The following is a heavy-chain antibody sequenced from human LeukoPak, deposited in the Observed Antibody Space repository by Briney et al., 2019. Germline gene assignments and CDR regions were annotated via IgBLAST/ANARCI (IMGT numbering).Heavy chain of an antibody. CDR1: GFTFDDYA. Sequence: AGGSLRLSCAASGFTFDDYAMHWVRQAPGKGLEWVSGISWNSGSIGYADSVKGRFTISRDISKNTLYLQMNSLRAEDTAVYYCAKGGGGDLIDYWGQGTLVTFSS. CDR3: AKGGGGDLIDY. V-gene: IGHV3-9*01. D-gene: IGHD2-21*01. CDR2: ISWNSGSI. J-gene: IGHJ4*02.